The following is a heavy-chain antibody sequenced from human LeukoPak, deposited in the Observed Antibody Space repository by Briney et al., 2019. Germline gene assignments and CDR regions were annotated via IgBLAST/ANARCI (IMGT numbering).Heavy chain of an antibody. J-gene: IGHJ4*02. D-gene: IGHD1-26*01. V-gene: IGHV3-30-3*01. CDR2: ISYDGSNK. CDR1: GFTFSSYA. CDR3: ARDQGWELLRGFDY. Sequence: PGGSLRLSCAASGFTFSSYAMHWVRQAPGKGLEWVAVISYDGSNKYYADSVKGRFTISRDNSKNTLYLQMNSLRAEDTAVYYCARDQGWELLRGFDYWGQGTLVTVSS.